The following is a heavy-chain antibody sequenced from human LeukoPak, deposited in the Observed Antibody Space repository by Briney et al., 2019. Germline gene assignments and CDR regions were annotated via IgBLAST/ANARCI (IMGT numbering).Heavy chain of an antibody. J-gene: IGHJ6*02. CDR2: ISAYNGQT. CDR3: ARSRGQWLERVYYYYAMDV. Sequence: ASVKVSCKASGYTFSNYGISWVRQAPGQGLAWMGWISAYNGQTKYAEKFQGRVTMTTDAPTSTANMELRSLRLNDTAVYYCARSRGQWLERVYYYYAMDVWGQGTTVTVSS. CDR1: GYTFSNYG. D-gene: IGHD6-19*01. V-gene: IGHV1-18*01.